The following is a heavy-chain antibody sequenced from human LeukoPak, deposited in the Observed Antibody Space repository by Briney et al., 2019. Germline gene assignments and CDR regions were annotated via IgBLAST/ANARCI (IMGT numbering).Heavy chain of an antibody. Sequence: GGSLRLSCAASGFTFSSYAMSWVRQAPGKGLEWVSAISGSGGSTYYADSVKGRFTISRDNSKNTPYLQMNSLRAEDTAVYYCAKGSRSGSYSFSTFDPWGQGTLVTVSS. D-gene: IGHD3-10*01. J-gene: IGHJ5*02. V-gene: IGHV3-23*01. CDR3: AKGSRSGSYSFSTFDP. CDR2: ISGSGGST. CDR1: GFTFSSYA.